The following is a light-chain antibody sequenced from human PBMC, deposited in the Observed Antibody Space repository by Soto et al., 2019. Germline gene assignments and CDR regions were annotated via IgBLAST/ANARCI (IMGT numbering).Light chain of an antibody. J-gene: IGLJ2*01. V-gene: IGLV2-11*01. CDR3: CSDAGSYTPSVV. Sequence: QSALTQPRSVSGSPGQSVTISCTGTSSDVGGYNYVSWYQQHPGKAPKLMMYDVSKRPSGVPDRFSGSKSGNTASLTISGLQAEDEVDYYCCSDAGSYTPSVVFGGGTKVTVL. CDR1: SSDVGGYNY. CDR2: DVS.